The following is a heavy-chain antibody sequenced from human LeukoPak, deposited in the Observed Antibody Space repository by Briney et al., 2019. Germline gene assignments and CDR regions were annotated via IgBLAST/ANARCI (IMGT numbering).Heavy chain of an antibody. D-gene: IGHD3-22*01. V-gene: IGHV1-8*01. CDR1: GYTFTSYD. Sequence: GASVKVSCKASGYTFTSYDINCVRQATGQGLEWMGWMNPNSGNTGYAQKFQGRVTMTRNTSISTAYMELSSLRSEDTAVYYCARVGYYDSSGTFGYWGQGTLVTVSS. CDR2: MNPNSGNT. J-gene: IGHJ4*02. CDR3: ARVGYYDSSGTFGY.